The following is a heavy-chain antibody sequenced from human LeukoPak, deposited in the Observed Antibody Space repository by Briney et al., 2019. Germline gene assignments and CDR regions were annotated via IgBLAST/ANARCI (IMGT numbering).Heavy chain of an antibody. V-gene: IGHV1-2*02. Sequence: ASVKVSCKASGYTFTGYYMHWVRQAPGQGLEWMGWINPNSGGTNYAQKFQGRVTMTRDTSISTAYMELSRLRSDDTAVYYCARFIAAAGEDAFDIWGQGTMVTVSS. D-gene: IGHD6-13*01. CDR3: ARFIAAAGEDAFDI. J-gene: IGHJ3*02. CDR2: INPNSGGT. CDR1: GYTFTGYY.